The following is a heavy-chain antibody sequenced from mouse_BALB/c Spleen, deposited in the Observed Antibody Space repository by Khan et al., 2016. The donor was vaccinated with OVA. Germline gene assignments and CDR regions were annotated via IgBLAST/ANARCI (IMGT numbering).Heavy chain of an antibody. V-gene: IGHV1-20*01. Sequence: EVQLQQSGPELVRPGASVKISCTASGYSFTGYFMNWVMQSHGKSLEWIGRINPHIGETFYNQRFKDKATLTVDESSSTAHMELRSLTSEDSAVDYYTGIYRNDMDYWGQGTTLTVSS. CDR1: GYSFTGYF. D-gene: IGHD2-1*01. CDR3: TGIYRNDMDY. J-gene: IGHJ2*01. CDR2: INPHIGET.